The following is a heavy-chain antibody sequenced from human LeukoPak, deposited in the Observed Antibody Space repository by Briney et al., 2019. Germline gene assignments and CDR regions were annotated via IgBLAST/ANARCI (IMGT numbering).Heavy chain of an antibody. CDR3: ARPIRLGELSPLDY. CDR2: ISGSGGST. Sequence: QPGGSLRLSCAASGFTFSSYAMSWVRQAPGKGLEWVSAISGSGGSTYYADSVKGRFTISRDNSKNTLYLQMNSLRAEDTAVYYCARPIRLGELSPLDYWGQGTLVTVSS. D-gene: IGHD3-16*02. CDR1: GFTFSSYA. V-gene: IGHV3-23*01. J-gene: IGHJ4*02.